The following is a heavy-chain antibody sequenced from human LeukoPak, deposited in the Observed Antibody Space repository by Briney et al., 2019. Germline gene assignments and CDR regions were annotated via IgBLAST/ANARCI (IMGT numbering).Heavy chain of an antibody. D-gene: IGHD4-17*01. CDR3: ARTNPVYGDFDY. CDR1: GLTVTDNY. J-gene: IGHJ4*02. CDR2: IFPDGRT. Sequence: GGSLRLSCAASGLTVTDNYFSWVRQAPGKGLEWVSVIFPDGRTYHADSVKGRFTISRDNSKNTLLLQMSSLRADDTALYHCARTNPVYGDFDYWGQGILVTVSS. V-gene: IGHV3-53*01.